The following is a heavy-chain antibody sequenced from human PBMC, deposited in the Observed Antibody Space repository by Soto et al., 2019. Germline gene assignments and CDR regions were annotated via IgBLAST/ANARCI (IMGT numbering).Heavy chain of an antibody. J-gene: IGHJ2*01. D-gene: IGHD6-13*01. Sequence: QVQLVQSGAEVKKPGASVKVSCKASGYTFTSYDINWVRQATGQGLEWMGWMNPNSGNTGYAQKFQGRVTMNSNTPISTAYMELSSLRAEDTAVYYCVRRGFSSSWGYWYFDLWGRGTLVTFSS. CDR1: GYTFTSYD. CDR2: MNPNSGNT. CDR3: VRRGFSSSWGYWYFDL. V-gene: IGHV1-8*01.